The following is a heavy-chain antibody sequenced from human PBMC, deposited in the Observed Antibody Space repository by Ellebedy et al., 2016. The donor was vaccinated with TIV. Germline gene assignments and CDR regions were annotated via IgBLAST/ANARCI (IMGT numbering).Heavy chain of an antibody. CDR3: ARLPYYDYWSGLLPI. Sequence: SETLSLTXTVSGGSISSSSYYWSWIRQPPGKGLEWIGSIYYSGSTYYNPSLKSRITISIDTSKNQFSLKLSSVIAADRAVYYCARLPYYDYWSGLLPIWGQGTMVTVSS. CDR1: GGSISSSSYY. J-gene: IGHJ3*01. V-gene: IGHV4-39*01. CDR2: IYYSGST. D-gene: IGHD3-3*01.